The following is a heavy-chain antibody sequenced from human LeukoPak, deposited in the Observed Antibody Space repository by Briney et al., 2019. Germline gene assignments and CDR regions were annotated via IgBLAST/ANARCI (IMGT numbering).Heavy chain of an antibody. CDR1: GFTVSSNY. CDR3: ARDGSVVPAAQYYYGMDV. Sequence: GGSLRLSCAASGFTVSSNYMSWVRQAPGKGLEWVSVIYSGGSTYYADSVKGRFTISRGNSKNTLYLQMNSLRAEDTAVYYCARDGSVVPAAQYYYGMDVWGQGTTVTVSS. D-gene: IGHD2-2*01. CDR2: IYSGGST. J-gene: IGHJ6*02. V-gene: IGHV3-66*01.